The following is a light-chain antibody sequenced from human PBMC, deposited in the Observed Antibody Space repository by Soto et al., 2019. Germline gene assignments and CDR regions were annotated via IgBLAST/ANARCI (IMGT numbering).Light chain of an antibody. V-gene: IGKV1-6*01. CDR1: QDIRSG. CDR2: AAS. J-gene: IGKJ4*01. Sequence: AIQMTQSPASLSASVGDRVTITCRASQDIRSGLGWYQQKPGKAPKLLIYAASTLQSGVPARFSGSGSGTDFTLTISSLQPEDFATYYCLEDYIYPLTFGGGTKVDIK. CDR3: LEDYIYPLT.